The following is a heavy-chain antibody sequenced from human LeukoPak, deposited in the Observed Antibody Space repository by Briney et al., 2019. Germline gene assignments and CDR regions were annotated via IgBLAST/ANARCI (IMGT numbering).Heavy chain of an antibody. CDR2: ISETSRKT. D-gene: IGHD5-24*01. Sequence: GGSLRLSCAASGFTFNIYAMSWVRQAPEKGLEWVSAISETSRKTYYADPVKGRFTISRDNSKNTLYLQMNDLRDEDTAVYYCVQEARRDGYKLAPVTEHWGQGTLVTVSS. V-gene: IGHV3-23*01. CDR1: GFTFNIYA. J-gene: IGHJ1*01. CDR3: VQEARRDGYKLAPVTEH.